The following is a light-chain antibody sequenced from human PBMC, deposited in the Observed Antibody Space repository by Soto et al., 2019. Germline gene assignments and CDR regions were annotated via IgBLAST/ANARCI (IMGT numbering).Light chain of an antibody. J-gene: IGKJ1*01. Sequence: DIVMTQSPLSLPVTPVEPASISCRSSQSLLHSNGYYYLDWYLQKPGQSPQLLIYLGSNRASGVPDRFSGSGSGTDFTLKISRVEAEDVGVYYCMQALQTRTFGQGTKVDIK. CDR1: QSLLHSNGYYY. V-gene: IGKV2-28*01. CDR3: MQALQTRT. CDR2: LGS.